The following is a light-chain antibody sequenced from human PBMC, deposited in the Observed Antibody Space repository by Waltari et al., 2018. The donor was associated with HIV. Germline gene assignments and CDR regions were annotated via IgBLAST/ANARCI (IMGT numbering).Light chain of an antibody. V-gene: IGLV2-14*01. CDR1: SSDVGGYNY. Sequence: QSALTQPASVSGSPGQSITISCTGTSSDVGGYNYVPWYQQHSGKGPKLIIYDVSNRPSGVSNRCSGSKSGNTASLTISGLQAEDEADYYCCSYTSTSSFVMFGGGTKLTVV. J-gene: IGLJ3*02. CDR2: DVS. CDR3: CSYTSTSSFVM.